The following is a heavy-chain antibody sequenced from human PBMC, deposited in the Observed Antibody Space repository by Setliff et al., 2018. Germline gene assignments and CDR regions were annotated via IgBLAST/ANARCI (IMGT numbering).Heavy chain of an antibody. CDR3: ATRATRSGSYPTQLNNWFDP. CDR1: GGTFSSYA. Sequence: ASVKVSCKASGGTFSSYAINWVRQATGQGLEWMGWMNPNSGNTGYAQKFQGRVTMTRNTSISTAYMELSSLRSEDTAVYYCATRATRSGSYPTQLNNWFDPWGQGTLVTVSS. CDR2: MNPNSGNT. V-gene: IGHV1-8*02. D-gene: IGHD3-10*01. J-gene: IGHJ5*02.